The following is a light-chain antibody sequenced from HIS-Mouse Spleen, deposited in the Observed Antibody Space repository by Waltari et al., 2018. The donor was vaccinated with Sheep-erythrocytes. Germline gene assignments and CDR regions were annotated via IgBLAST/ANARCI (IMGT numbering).Light chain of an antibody. J-gene: IGLJ1*01. V-gene: IGLV2-11*01. CDR1: SRDVGGYNV. CDR2: DVS. Sequence: SALTQPRSVSGSPGQSVTISCTGTSRDVGGYNVVSWYQQHPGKVPKLMIYDVSKRPSGVPDRFSGSKSGNTASLTISGLQAEDEADYYCCSYAGSYNHVFATGTKVTVL. CDR3: CSYAGSYNHV.